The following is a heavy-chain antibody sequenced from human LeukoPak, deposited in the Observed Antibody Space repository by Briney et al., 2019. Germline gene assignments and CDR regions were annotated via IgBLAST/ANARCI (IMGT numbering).Heavy chain of an antibody. Sequence: GASVKVSCKVSGYTLTELSMHWVRQAPGNGLEWMGGFDPEDGETIYAQKCQGRVTMTEDTSTDTAYMELSSLRSEDTAVYYCATLEYYYGSGSRYYFDYWGQGTLVTVSS. CDR3: ATLEYYYGSGSRYYFDY. CDR2: FDPEDGET. J-gene: IGHJ4*02. V-gene: IGHV1-24*01. D-gene: IGHD3-10*01. CDR1: GYTLTELS.